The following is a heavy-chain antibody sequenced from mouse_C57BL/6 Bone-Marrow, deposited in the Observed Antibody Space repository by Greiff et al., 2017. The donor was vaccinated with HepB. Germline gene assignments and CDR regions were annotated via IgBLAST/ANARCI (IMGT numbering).Heavy chain of an antibody. CDR1: GFTFSDYG. V-gene: IGHV5-17*01. J-gene: IGHJ3*01. CDR2: ISTGSSTI. Sequence: EVKLVESGGGLVKPGGSLKLSCAASGFTFSDYGMHWVRQAPEQGLEWVAYISTGSSTIYYTDTVKGRFTITRDNAKNTLFLQMTRLRSEDTAMYYCARPNGYSFAYWCQGTVITVSA. D-gene: IGHD2-3*01. CDR3: ARPNGYSFAY.